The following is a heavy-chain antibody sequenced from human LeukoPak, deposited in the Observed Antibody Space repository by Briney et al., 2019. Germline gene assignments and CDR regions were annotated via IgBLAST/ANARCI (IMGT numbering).Heavy chain of an antibody. V-gene: IGHV3-7*01. D-gene: IGHD6-13*01. Sequence: GGSLRLSCVASGLTFSNAWMSWVRQAPGKGLEWVANIKQDGSEKYYVDSVKGRFTISRDNAKNSLYLQMNSLRAEDTAVYYCARGASSSWIYYFDYWGQGTLVTVSS. J-gene: IGHJ4*02. CDR2: IKQDGSEK. CDR1: GLTFSNAW. CDR3: ARGASSSWIYYFDY.